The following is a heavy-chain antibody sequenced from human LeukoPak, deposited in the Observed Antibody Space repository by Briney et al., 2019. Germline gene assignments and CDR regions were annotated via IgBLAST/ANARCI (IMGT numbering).Heavy chain of an antibody. Sequence: PGGSLRLSCAASGFTVSSNYMSWVRQAPGKGLEWVSVIYSGGSTYYADSVKGRFTISRDNSKNTLYLQMNSLRAEDTAVYYCARTENPQTFDYWGQGTLVTVSS. CDR2: IYSGGST. CDR3: ARTENPQTFDY. V-gene: IGHV3-53*01. J-gene: IGHJ4*02. CDR1: GFTVSSNY.